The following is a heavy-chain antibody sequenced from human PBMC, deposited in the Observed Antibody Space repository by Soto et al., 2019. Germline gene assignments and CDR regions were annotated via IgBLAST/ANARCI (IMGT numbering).Heavy chain of an antibody. Sequence: QVQLQESGPGLVKPSQTLSLTCTVSGGSISSGGYYWSWNRQHPGKGLEWIGYIYYSGSTYYNPSLKSRVTISVDTSKNQFSLKLSAVTAADTAVYYCARDLISYYYDSSGYYSNWFDPWGQGPLVTVSS. D-gene: IGHD3-22*01. CDR1: GGSISSGGYY. J-gene: IGHJ5*02. CDR3: ARDLISYYYDSSGYYSNWFDP. V-gene: IGHV4-31*03. CDR2: IYYSGST.